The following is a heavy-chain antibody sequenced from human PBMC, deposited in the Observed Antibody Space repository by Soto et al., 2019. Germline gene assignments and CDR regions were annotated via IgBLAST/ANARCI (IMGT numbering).Heavy chain of an antibody. CDR2: IYDSVNA. D-gene: IGHD3-9*01. CDR1: GDSLSSGDHY. Sequence: TLSLTCTVSGDSLSSGDHYWSWIRQHPGKGLEWIGHIYDSVNAYYSPSLRSRVTISADMSKNQLSLNLRSVTAADTAVYYCARVDHRGYFAILTDYWGQGTLVTVSS. V-gene: IGHV4-31*03. J-gene: IGHJ4*02. CDR3: ARVDHRGYFAILTDY.